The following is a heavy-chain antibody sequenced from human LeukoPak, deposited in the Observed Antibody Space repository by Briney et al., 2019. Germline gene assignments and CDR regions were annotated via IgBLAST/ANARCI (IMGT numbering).Heavy chain of an antibody. V-gene: IGHV3-30*02. Sequence: GGSLRLSCAASGFTFSSYDMHWVRQAPGKGLEWVAFIRYDGSNQYYADSVKGRFTISRDNSKNTLYLQMNSLRAEDAAVYYCARDAPHDYGDYGGAFDIWGQGTMVTVSS. D-gene: IGHD4-17*01. CDR3: ARDAPHDYGDYGGAFDI. J-gene: IGHJ3*02. CDR1: GFTFSSYD. CDR2: IRYDGSNQ.